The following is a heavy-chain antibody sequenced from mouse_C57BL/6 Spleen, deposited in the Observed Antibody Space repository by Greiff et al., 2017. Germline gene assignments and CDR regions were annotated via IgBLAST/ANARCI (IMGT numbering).Heavy chain of an antibody. CDR2: IDPETGGT. J-gene: IGHJ1*03. V-gene: IGHV1-15*01. Sequence: VQLQQSGAELVRPGASVTLSCKASGYTFTDYEMHWVKQTPVPGLEWIGAIDPETGGTAYNQKFKGKAILTADKSSSSAYMELRILTSEDSAVYCCTRGITGYFDVWGTGTAVTVSS. CDR1: GYTFTDYE. CDR3: TRGITGYFDV.